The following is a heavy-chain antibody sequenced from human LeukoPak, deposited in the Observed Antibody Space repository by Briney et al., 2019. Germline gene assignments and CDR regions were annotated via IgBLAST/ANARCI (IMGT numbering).Heavy chain of an antibody. CDR1: GFTFREFA. D-gene: IGHD1-1*01. CDR3: SREWGNGNDLRPDS. J-gene: IGHJ4*02. V-gene: IGHV3-49*03. CDR2: IRSSIYGGTP. Sequence: GGSLRLSCTSSGFTFREFAVSWSRQAPGKGLEWIGFIRSSIYGGTPKAAASVKGRFIFSRDDSKGVAYLRMNSLKTDDTAVYYCSREWGNGNDLRPDSWGQGTLVTVSS.